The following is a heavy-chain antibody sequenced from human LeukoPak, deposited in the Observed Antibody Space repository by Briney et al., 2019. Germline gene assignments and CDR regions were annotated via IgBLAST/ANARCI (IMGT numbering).Heavy chain of an antibody. J-gene: IGHJ3*02. CDR2: INHSGST. Sequence: SETLSLTCAVYGGSFSGYYWSWIRQPPGKGLEWIGEINHSGSTNHNPSLKSRVTISVDTSKNQFSLKLSSVTAADTAVYYCARQITMIVVVHDAFDIWGQGTMVTVSS. CDR1: GGSFSGYY. V-gene: IGHV4-34*01. D-gene: IGHD3-22*01. CDR3: ARQITMIVVVHDAFDI.